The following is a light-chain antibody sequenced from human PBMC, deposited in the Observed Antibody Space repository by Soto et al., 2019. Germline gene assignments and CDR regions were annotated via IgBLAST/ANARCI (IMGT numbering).Light chain of an antibody. CDR2: AAS. J-gene: IGKJ2*02. Sequence: DIQLTQSPSSLSASVGDRVTITCRASQSISTYLNWYQQIPGKAPKLLIYAASTLQSGVPSRFSGSGSGTDFTLTISSLQPEDFATYFCQQGYSNPRTFGQGTKVDIK. CDR1: QSISTY. CDR3: QQGYSNPRT. V-gene: IGKV1-39*01.